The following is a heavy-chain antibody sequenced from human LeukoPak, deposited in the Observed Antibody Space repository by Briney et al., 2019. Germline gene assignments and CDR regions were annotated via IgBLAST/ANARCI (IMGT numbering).Heavy chain of an antibody. V-gene: IGHV4-34*01. D-gene: IGHD3-10*01. CDR3: ACYYYGSASYYNFAY. CDR2: INHSGST. J-gene: IGHJ4*02. Sequence: PSETLSLTCTVSGGSISSYYWSWIRQPPGKGLEWIGQINHSGSTNYNPSLKSRVTISLDTSKNQFSLILNSVTAADTAVYYCACYYYGSASYYNFAYWGQGTLVTVSS. CDR1: GGSISSYY.